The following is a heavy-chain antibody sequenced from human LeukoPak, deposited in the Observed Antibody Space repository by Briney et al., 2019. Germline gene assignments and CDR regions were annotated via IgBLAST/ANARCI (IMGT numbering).Heavy chain of an antibody. Sequence: PSETLSLTCTVSGGSISSSVYYWGWIRQPPVKGMEWIGSIYYSGSTYYNPSLKSRVTISVDTSKNQFSLKLSSVTAADTAVYYCARVHGDYGVNWFDPWGQGTLVTVSS. CDR2: IYYSGST. V-gene: IGHV4-39*07. CDR1: GGSISSSVYY. CDR3: ARVHGDYGVNWFDP. J-gene: IGHJ5*02. D-gene: IGHD4-17*01.